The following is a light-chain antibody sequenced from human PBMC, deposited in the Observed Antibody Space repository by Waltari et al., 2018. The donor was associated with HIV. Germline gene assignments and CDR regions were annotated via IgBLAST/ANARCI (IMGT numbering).Light chain of an antibody. V-gene: IGLV2-14*01. CDR3: SSYRTYGTLV. J-gene: IGLJ3*02. CDR2: DVS. Sequence: QSALTQPASVSGSPGPSITISCPGTTKDVGNYDYVPWYQHRPGKAPKLLIYDVSNRPSGVSGRFSGSKSGNTASLSISGLQAEDEADYFCSSYRTYGTLVFGGGTKLTVL. CDR1: TKDVGNYDY.